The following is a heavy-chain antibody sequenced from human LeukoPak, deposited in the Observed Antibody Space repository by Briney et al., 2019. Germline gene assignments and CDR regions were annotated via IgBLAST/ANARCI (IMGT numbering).Heavy chain of an antibody. J-gene: IGHJ4*02. V-gene: IGHV4-61*08. CDR1: GGSISSGGYY. CDR3: ARVSGGYSYGDNDY. CDR2: IYYSGST. D-gene: IGHD5-18*01. Sequence: SQTLSLTCTVSGGSISSGGYYWSWIRQPPGKGLEWIGYIYYSGSTNYNPSLKSRVTISVDTSKNQFSLKLSSVTAADTAVYYCARVSGGYSYGDNDYWGQGTLVTVSS.